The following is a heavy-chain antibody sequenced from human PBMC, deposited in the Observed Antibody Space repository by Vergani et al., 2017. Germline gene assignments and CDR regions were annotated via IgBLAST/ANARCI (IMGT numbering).Heavy chain of an antibody. V-gene: IGHV3-30-3*01. CDR2: ISSDGTNI. Sequence: QEQLVESGGGVVQPGTSLRLSCAGSGFTFSDFAIHWVRQAPGKGLEWVAVISSDGTNIYYADSLKGRFIISRDNSKNTLHLQMNSLRADDTAVYYCTKGSRGYTGYFFDYWGQGTLATVSS. J-gene: IGHJ4*02. CDR1: GFTFSDFA. CDR3: TKGSRGYTGYFFDY. D-gene: IGHD5-12*01.